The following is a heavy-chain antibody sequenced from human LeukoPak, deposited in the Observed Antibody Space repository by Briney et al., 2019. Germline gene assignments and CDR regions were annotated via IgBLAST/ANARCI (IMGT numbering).Heavy chain of an antibody. CDR2: ISYDGSNK. CDR1: GFTFSSYS. J-gene: IGHJ4*02. D-gene: IGHD3-9*01. CDR3: AKIGLGDLIDWLSQ. V-gene: IGHV3-30*18. Sequence: PGGSLRLSCAASGFTFSSYSMNWVRQAPGKGLEWVAVISYDGSNKYYADSVKGRFTISRDNSKNTLYLQMNSLRAEDTAVYYCAKIGLGDLIDWLSQWGQGTLVTVSS.